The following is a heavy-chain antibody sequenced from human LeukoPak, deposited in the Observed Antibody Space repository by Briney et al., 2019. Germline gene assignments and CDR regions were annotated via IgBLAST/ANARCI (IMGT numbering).Heavy chain of an antibody. V-gene: IGHV3-21*01. CDR1: GFTFSSYS. Sequence: GGSLRLSCAASGFTFSSYSMNWVRQAPGKGLEWVSSISSSSSYIYYADSVKGRFTISRDNAKNSLYLQMNSLRAEDTAVYYCARVTNVSFMDVWGQGTTVTVSS. CDR3: ARVTNVSFMDV. CDR2: ISSSSSYI. J-gene: IGHJ6*02.